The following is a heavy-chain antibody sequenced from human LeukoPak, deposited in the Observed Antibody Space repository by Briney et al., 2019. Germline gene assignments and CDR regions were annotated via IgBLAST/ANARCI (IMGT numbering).Heavy chain of an antibody. CDR3: AIPYYYGSGSYSDY. V-gene: IGHV5-10-1*01. CDR1: GYSFTSYW. J-gene: IGHJ4*02. CDR2: IDPSDSYT. Sequence: GESLKISCKGSGYSFTSYWITWVRQMPGKGLEWMGKIDPSDSYTIYSPSFEGHVTISADKSISTAYLEWSSLEASDTAMYYCAIPYYYGSGSYSDYWGQGTLVTVSS. D-gene: IGHD3-10*01.